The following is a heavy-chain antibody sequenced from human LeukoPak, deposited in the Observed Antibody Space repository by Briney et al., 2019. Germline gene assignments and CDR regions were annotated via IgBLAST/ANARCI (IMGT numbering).Heavy chain of an antibody. J-gene: IGHJ3*02. CDR1: GGSISSYY. Sequence: SETLSLTCTVSGGSISSYYWSWIRQPAGKGLEWIGRIYTSGSTNYNPSLKSRVTMSVDASKNQFSLKLSSVTAADTAVYYCARGQDYGGNSGAFDIWGQGTMVTVSS. D-gene: IGHD4-23*01. V-gene: IGHV4-4*07. CDR2: IYTSGST. CDR3: ARGQDYGGNSGAFDI.